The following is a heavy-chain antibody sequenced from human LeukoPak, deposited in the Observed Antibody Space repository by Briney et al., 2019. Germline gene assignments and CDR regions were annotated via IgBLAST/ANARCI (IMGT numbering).Heavy chain of an antibody. CDR1: GGSISSSDSY. D-gene: IGHD3-10*01. CDR3: GRHFPETGRDEQPLEY. CDR2: ICFSRTT. Sequence: SETLSLTCTVSGGSISSSDSYWAWVRQPPGKGLEWIGSICFSRTTYYNPSLKSRVTMSIDTSKNHFSRKVASVTAADTAVYYCGRHFPETGRDEQPLEYWGQGSLFAVSS. J-gene: IGHJ4*02. V-gene: IGHV4-39*01.